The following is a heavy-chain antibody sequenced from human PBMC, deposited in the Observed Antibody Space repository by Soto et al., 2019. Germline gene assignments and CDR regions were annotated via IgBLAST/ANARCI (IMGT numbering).Heavy chain of an antibody. V-gene: IGHV3-33*01. CDR1: GFTFGNNA. CDR3: ARDGQQLAPYAMDV. Sequence: QVQLVESGGNMVQPGRSLRLSCAASGFTFGNNAMHWVRHAAGKGLEWVAQIWFDGNNKYYTDSVKGRFTISRDNLKNTGYRQMDSLRADDTAVYYCARDGQQLAPYAMDVWGQGTTVIVSS. CDR2: IWFDGNNK. D-gene: IGHD6-13*01. J-gene: IGHJ6*02.